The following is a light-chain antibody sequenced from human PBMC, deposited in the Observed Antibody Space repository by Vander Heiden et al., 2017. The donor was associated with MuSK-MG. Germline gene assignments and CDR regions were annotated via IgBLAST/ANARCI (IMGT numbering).Light chain of an antibody. V-gene: IGKV3-11*01. CDR2: DSS. CDR1: EEIGTT. Sequence: IELTQSPATLSLSTEERATLSCRASEEIGTTLAWYQQKHGQAPRLLIYDSSNRATGIPARFSGSGSGTDFTLSISSLEPEDVAVYYCQQRSSWPLLTFGGGTKVEIK. J-gene: IGKJ4*01. CDR3: QQRSSWPLLT.